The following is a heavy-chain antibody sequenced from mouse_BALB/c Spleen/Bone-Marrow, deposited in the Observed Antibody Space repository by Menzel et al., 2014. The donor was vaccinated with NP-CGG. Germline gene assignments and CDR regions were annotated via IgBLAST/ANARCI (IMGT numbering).Heavy chain of an antibody. CDR3: ARGRAYDTSYWFAY. CDR2: ISYSGST. J-gene: IGHJ3*01. CDR1: GYSITSDYA. Sequence: QSGPGLVKPSQSLSLTCTVTGYSITSDYAWNWIRQFPGNRLEWMGYISYSGSTYYNPSLKSRISITRDTSKNQFFLQLNSVTSEDTATYYCARGRAYDTSYWFAYWGQGTLVTVSA. V-gene: IGHV3-2*02. D-gene: IGHD1-1*01.